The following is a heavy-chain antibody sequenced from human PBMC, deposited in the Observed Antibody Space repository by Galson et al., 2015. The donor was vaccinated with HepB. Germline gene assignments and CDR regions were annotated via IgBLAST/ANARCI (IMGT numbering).Heavy chain of an antibody. V-gene: IGHV3-30*02. J-gene: IGHJ4*02. CDR3: AKIGTATYFDY. CDR1: GFTFSSFG. CDR2: IRDDGSDK. Sequence: SLRLSCAASGFTFSSFGMHWVRQAPGKGLEWVTSIRDDGSDKFYTESVKGRFTISRDNSKNTVYLQMNSLRVEDTAVYYCAKIGTATYFDYWGQGTLVTVSS. D-gene: IGHD1-7*01.